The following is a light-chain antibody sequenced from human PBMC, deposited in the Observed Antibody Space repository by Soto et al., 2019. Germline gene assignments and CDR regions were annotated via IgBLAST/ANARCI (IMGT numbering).Light chain of an antibody. CDR2: DAS. J-gene: IGKJ1*01. V-gene: IGKV3-11*01. CDR3: QQRSNWPWT. Sequence: EIVLTQSPATLSLSPGERATLSCRASQSVSSYLAWYQQKPGQAPRLLIYDASTRATGIPARFSGSGSGTDFNLTISSLEPEDFSVYYCQQRSNWPWTFGQGTKVEIK. CDR1: QSVSSY.